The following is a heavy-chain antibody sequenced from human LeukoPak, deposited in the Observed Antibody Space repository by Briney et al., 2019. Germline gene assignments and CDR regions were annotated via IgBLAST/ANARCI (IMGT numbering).Heavy chain of an antibody. CDR1: DGSISSGGYY. J-gene: IGHJ4*02. CDR3: ARAPLGYYDSSGYYYDY. CDR2: IYYSGST. V-gene: IGHV4-31*03. Sequence: PSQTLSLTCTVSDGSISSGGYYWSWIRQHPGKGLEWIGYIYYSGSTYYNPSLKSRVTISVDTSKNQFSLKLSSVTAADTAVYYRARAPLGYYDSSGYYYDYWGQGTLVTVSS. D-gene: IGHD3-22*01.